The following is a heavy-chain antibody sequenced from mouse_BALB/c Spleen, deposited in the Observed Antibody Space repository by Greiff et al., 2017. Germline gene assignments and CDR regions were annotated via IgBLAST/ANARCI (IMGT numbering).Heavy chain of an antibody. CDR2: IDPANGNT. J-gene: IGHJ3*01. V-gene: IGHV14-3*02. CDR3: ARSYYGSSGFAY. CDR1: GFNIKDTY. Sequence: EVQLQQSGAELVKPGASVKLSCTASGFNIKDTYMHWVKQRPEQGLEWIGRIDPANGNTKYDPKFQGKATITADTSSNTAYLQLSSLTSEDTAVYNCARSYYGSSGFAYWGQGTLVTVSA. D-gene: IGHD1-1*01.